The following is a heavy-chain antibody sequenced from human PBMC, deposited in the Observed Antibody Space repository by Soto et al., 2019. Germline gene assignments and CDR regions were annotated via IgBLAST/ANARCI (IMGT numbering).Heavy chain of an antibody. V-gene: IGHV1-2*04. D-gene: IGHD3-10*01. Sequence: ASVKVSCKASGYTFTGYYMHWVRQAPGQGLEWMGWINPNSGGTNYAQKFQGWVTMTRDTSISTAYMELSRLRSDDTAVYYCARASGIYYYGMDVWGQGTTVTVSS. CDR2: INPNSGGT. CDR1: GYTFTGYY. CDR3: ARASGIYYYGMDV. J-gene: IGHJ6*02.